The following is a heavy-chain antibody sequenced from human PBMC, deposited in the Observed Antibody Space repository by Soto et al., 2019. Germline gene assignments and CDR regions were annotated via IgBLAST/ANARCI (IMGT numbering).Heavy chain of an antibody. CDR2: IDSDGSGA. J-gene: IGHJ4*02. CDR3: ATLNSFGSDY. D-gene: IGHD5-18*01. V-gene: IGHV3-74*03. CDR1: GFTFSNFW. Sequence: PGGSLRLSCAASGFTFSNFWMHWVRQAPGKGLVWVSRIDSDGSGAMYADSVKGRLTNSRDNAKSTLFLQMNSLRAEDTAVYYCATLNSFGSDYWGRGTLVIVSS.